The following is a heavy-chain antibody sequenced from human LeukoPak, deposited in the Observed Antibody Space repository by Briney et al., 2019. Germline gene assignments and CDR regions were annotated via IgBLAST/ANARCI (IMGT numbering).Heavy chain of an antibody. D-gene: IGHD6-19*01. CDR3: ARASGIYGSGWYFDY. V-gene: IGHV3-23*01. Sequence: GGSLRLSCAASGFTFSSYAMSWVRQAPGKGLEWVSAISGSGGSTYYADSVKGRFTISRDNSKNTLSLQVNTLRAEDTAVYYCARASGIYGSGWYFDYWGQGTLVTVSS. CDR1: GFTFSSYA. CDR2: ISGSGGST. J-gene: IGHJ4*02.